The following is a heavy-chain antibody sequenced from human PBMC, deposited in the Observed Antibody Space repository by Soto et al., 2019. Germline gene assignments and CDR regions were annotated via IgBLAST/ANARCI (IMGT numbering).Heavy chain of an antibody. Sequence: QXLSLTCAISGDXVSSNSGAWNWVRQSPSRGLEWLGRTCYRSRWYNDYAVSVKSRITVNQETSKNQFYMQLKSVTHEDTAVYYCARTEGYFDYWGQGTPGTVSS. CDR1: GDXVSSNSGA. CDR3: ARTEGYFDY. CDR2: TCYRSRWYN. V-gene: IGHV6-1*01. J-gene: IGHJ4*02.